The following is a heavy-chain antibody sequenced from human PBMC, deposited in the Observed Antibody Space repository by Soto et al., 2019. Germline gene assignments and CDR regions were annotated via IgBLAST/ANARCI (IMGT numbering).Heavy chain of an antibody. CDR1: GFTVSSNY. CDR3: ASPSRKLYYYYYGMDV. CDR2: IYSGGST. D-gene: IGHD6-6*01. V-gene: IGHV3-53*01. J-gene: IGHJ6*02. Sequence: PGGSLRLSCAASGFTVSSNYMSWVRQAPGKGLEWVSVIYSGGSTYYADSVKGRFTISRDNSKNTLYLQMNSLRAEDTAVYYCASPSRKLYYYYYGMDVWGQGTTVTVSS.